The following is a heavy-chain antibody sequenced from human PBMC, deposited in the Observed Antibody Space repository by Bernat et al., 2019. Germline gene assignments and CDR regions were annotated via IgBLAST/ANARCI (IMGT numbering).Heavy chain of an antibody. D-gene: IGHD5-18*01. Sequence: QVQLVESGGGVVQPGRSLRLSCAASGFTFSSYGMHWVRQAPGKGLEWVAVIWYDGSNKYYAGSVKGRFTISRDNSKNTLYLQMNSLRAEDTAVYYCARDGGYSYGTEFSDYWGQGTLVTVSS. CDR1: GFTFSSYG. CDR2: IWYDGSNK. V-gene: IGHV3-33*01. CDR3: ARDGGYSYGTEFSDY. J-gene: IGHJ4*02.